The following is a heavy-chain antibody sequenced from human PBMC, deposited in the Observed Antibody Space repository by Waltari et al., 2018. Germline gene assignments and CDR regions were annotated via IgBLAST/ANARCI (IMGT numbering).Heavy chain of an antibody. V-gene: IGHV3-21*01. J-gene: IGHJ3*02. D-gene: IGHD6-19*01. CDR1: GFTFSGYS. Sequence: EVKLVESGGGLVKPGGSLRLSCAASGFTFSGYSMNWVRQGTGKGLESVSSISSSSSYIYYVDSVTGRFTIASANAKNSLYLPMNSLRAEDTAVYYCASVWSIAVAGNAFDIWGQGTMVTVSS. CDR3: ASVWSIAVAGNAFDI. CDR2: ISSSSSYI.